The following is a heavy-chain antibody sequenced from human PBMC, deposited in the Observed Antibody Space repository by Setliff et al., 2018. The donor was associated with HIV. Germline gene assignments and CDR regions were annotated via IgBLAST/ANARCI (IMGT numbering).Heavy chain of an antibody. CDR2: INQSGNT. J-gene: IGHJ2*01. D-gene: IGHD3-10*01. Sequence: SETLSLTCAVSGNSIGSGYYWSWVRQSPGRGLEWIGEINQSGNTNFNPSLKSRLIISVDTSKSQFSLKLTSVTAADTALYYCAREGGQGYSGSGSFYHRNFDLWGRGTLVTVSS. CDR1: GNSIGSGYY. V-gene: IGHV4-34*01. CDR3: AREGGQGYSGSGSFYHRNFDL.